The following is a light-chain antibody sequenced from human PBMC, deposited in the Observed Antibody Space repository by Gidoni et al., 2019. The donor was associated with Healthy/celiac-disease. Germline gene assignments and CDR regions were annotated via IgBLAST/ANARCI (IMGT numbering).Light chain of an antibody. CDR3: QQYGSSPCS. CDR2: GAS. V-gene: IGKV3-20*01. CDR1: QSVSSSY. Sequence: FVLTQSPGTLSLSPGERATLSCRASQSVSSSYLAWYQQKPGQAPRLLIYGASSRATGIPDRFSGSGSGTDFTLTISRLEPEDFAVYYCQQYGSSPCSFGQGTKLEIK. J-gene: IGKJ2*04.